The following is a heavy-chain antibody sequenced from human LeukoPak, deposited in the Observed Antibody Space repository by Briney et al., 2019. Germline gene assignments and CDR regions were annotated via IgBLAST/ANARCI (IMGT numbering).Heavy chain of an antibody. CDR1: GFTFSSYA. Sequence: GGSLRLSCAASGFTFSSYAVYWVRQAPGKGLEYVSAISDSGGSTYYADSVKGRFTISRDNSKNTLYLQMSSLRAEDTAVYFCVRGYSFGPYGMDVWGQGTTVTVSS. CDR3: VRGYSFGPYGMDV. V-gene: IGHV3-64D*09. J-gene: IGHJ6*02. D-gene: IGHD2-15*01. CDR2: ISDSGGST.